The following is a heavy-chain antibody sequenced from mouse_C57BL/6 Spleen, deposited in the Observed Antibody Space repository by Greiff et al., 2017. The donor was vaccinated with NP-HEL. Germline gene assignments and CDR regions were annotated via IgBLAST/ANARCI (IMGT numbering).Heavy chain of an antibody. CDR2: IWSDGST. CDR3: ARGSTTVVDGWYFDV. D-gene: IGHD1-1*01. J-gene: IGHJ1*03. V-gene: IGHV2-6*03. CDR1: GFSLTSYG. Sequence: VKLMESGPGLVAPSQSLSITCTVSGFSLTSYGVHWVRQPPGKGLEWLVVIWSDGSTTYNSAPKSRLSISKDNSKSQVFLKMNSLQTDDTAMYYCARGSTTVVDGWYFDVWGTGTTVTVSS.